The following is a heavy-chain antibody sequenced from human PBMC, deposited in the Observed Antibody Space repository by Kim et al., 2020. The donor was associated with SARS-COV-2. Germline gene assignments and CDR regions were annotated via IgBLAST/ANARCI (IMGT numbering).Heavy chain of an antibody. Sequence: SVKVSCKASGGTFSSYAISWVRQAPGQGLEWMGRIIPILGIANYAQKFQGRVTITADKSTSTAYMELSSLRSEDTAVYYCARAGYSYGGYYYYGMDVWGQGTTVTVSS. CDR2: IIPILGIA. CDR3: ARAGYSYGGYYYYGMDV. CDR1: GGTFSSYA. D-gene: IGHD5-18*01. V-gene: IGHV1-69*04. J-gene: IGHJ6*02.